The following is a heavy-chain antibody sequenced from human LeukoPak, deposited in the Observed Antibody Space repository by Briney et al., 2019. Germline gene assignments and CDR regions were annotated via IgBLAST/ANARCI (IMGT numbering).Heavy chain of an antibody. Sequence: GESLKISCKGSGYTFSNYWIGWVRQMPGKGLEWMGIIYLGDSDTRYSPSFQGQVTISVDKSISTAYLQWSSLKASDTAMHYCTRQGELRRDFDYWGQGTLVTVSS. CDR1: GYTFSNYW. V-gene: IGHV5-51*01. D-gene: IGHD1-26*01. J-gene: IGHJ4*02. CDR3: TRQGELRRDFDY. CDR2: IYLGDSDT.